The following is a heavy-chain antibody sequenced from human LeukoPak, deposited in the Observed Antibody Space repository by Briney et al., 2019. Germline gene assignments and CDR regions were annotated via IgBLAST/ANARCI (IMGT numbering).Heavy chain of an antibody. CDR2: ISYDGSNK. CDR3: ARDRLVIEYSSGWYPH. V-gene: IGHV3-30-3*01. CDR1: GFTFSSYA. Sequence: GRSLRLSCAASGFTFSSYAMHWVRQAPGKGLEWVAVISYDGSNKYYADSVKGRFTISRDNSKNTLYLQMNSLRSDDTAVYYCARDRLVIEYSSGWYPHWGQGTLVTVSS. J-gene: IGHJ4*02. D-gene: IGHD6-19*01.